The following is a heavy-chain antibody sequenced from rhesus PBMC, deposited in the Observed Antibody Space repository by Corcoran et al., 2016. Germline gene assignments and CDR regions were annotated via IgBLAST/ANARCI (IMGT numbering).Heavy chain of an antibody. Sequence: QVQLQESGPGLVKPSETLSLPCTVSGASISSYWWGWIRQPPGKGLEWIGEINGNSGSTKYNPSLKSRVTISRDTSKNQFSLKLSSVTAADTAVYYCAIDYSGGWSYWGQGVLVTVSS. CDR3: AIDYSGGWSY. CDR2: INGNSGST. CDR1: GASISSYW. J-gene: IGHJ4*01. D-gene: IGHD6-37*01. V-gene: IGHV4-80*01.